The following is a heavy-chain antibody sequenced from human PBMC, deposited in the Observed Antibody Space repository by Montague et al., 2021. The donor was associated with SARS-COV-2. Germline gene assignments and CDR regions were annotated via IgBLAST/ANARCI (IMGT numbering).Heavy chain of an antibody. D-gene: IGHD4-17*01. J-gene: IGHJ6*02. V-gene: IGHV4-34*01. CDR2: INHSGST. CDR3: ARALQVTTFFYSYYGMDV. CDR1: GGSFSGYY. Sequence: SETLSLTCAVYGGSFSGYYWGWIRQPAGKGLESIGEINHSGSTNYNPSLKSRVTISVDTSKNQFSLELSSVTAADTAVYYCARALQVTTFFYSYYGMDVWGQGTTVTVSS.